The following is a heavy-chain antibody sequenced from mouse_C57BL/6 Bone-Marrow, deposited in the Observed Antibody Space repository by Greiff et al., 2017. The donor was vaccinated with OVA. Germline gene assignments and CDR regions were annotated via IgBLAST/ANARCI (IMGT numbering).Heavy chain of an antibody. J-gene: IGHJ4*01. Sequence: EVMLVESGGDLVKPGGSLKLSCAASGFTFSSYGMSWVRQTPDKRLEWVATISSGGSYTYYPDSVKGRFTISRDNAKNTLYLQMSSLKSEDTAMYYCARRNYYGSSYDYAMDYWGQGTSVTVSS. CDR1: GFTFSSYG. CDR2: ISSGGSYT. D-gene: IGHD1-1*01. V-gene: IGHV5-6*02. CDR3: ARRNYYGSSYDYAMDY.